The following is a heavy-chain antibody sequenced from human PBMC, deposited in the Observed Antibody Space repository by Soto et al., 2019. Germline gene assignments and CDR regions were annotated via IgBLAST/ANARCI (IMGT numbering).Heavy chain of an antibody. CDR2: IYYSGTT. CDR1: GDSITSNSYF. D-gene: IGHD2-15*01. CDR3: AREGGRYCTGGSCQVDY. Sequence: PSETLSLTCTVSGDSITSNSYFWAWIRQPPGKGLEWIGSIYYSGTTYYNPSLKSRVTISVDTSKNQFSLKLTSVTATDTAVYYCAREGGRYCTGGSCQVDYWGQGTLVT. J-gene: IGHJ4*02. V-gene: IGHV4-39*02.